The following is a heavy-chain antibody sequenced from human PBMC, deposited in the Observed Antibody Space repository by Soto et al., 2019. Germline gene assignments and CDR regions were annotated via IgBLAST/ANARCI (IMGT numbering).Heavy chain of an antibody. V-gene: IGHV2-5*01. J-gene: IGHJ4*02. CDR2: IYWNDDK. D-gene: IGHD6-19*01. CDR3: AHRPSGWYLFDY. CDR1: GFSLSTSGLG. Sequence: QITLKESGPTLVRPTQTLTLTCTFSGFSLSTSGLGVGWIRQPPGKALDWLALIYWNDDKRYSPSLKARLTITKDTSKNQVVLTMTNMDPVDTATYYCAHRPSGWYLFDYWGQGTLVTVSS.